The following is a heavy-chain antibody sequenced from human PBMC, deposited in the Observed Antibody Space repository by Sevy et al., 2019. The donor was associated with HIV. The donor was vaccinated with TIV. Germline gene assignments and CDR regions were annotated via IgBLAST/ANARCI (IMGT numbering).Heavy chain of an antibody. Sequence: GGSLRLSCAGSGFTFSTYAMNWVRQAPGRGLEGVSGISGGGDKPFYADSVKGRFTISRDNSKNTLYLQMNSLRAEDTALYYCAKGLDLGGQGTLVTVSS. J-gene: IGHJ4*02. CDR1: GFTFSTYA. V-gene: IGHV3-23*01. D-gene: IGHD2-21*01. CDR3: AKGLDL. CDR2: ISGGGDKP.